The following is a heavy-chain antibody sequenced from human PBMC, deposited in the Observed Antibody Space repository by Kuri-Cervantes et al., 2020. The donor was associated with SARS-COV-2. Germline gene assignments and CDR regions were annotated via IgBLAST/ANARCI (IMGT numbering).Heavy chain of an antibody. CDR2: ISYDGSDK. Sequence: GESLKISCAASGFTFSSYGMHWVRQAPGKGLEWVAVISYDGSDKYYADSVEGRFTISRDNSKNTLYLQMNSLRAEDTAVYYCAKDPASLRRQLGGSSNYYGMDVWGQGTTVTVSS. V-gene: IGHV3-33*05. CDR1: GFTFSSYG. J-gene: IGHJ6*02. D-gene: IGHD6-6*01. CDR3: AKDPASLRRQLGGSSNYYGMDV.